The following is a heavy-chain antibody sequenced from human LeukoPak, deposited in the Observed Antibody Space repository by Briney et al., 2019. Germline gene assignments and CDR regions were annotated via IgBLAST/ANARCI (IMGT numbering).Heavy chain of an antibody. CDR2: MHHSGST. CDR3: TRSTHSIRAAGGFDY. Sequence: SETLSLTCTVSAGSISSSSYYWGWIRQPPGKGLEWIGSMHHSGSTFISPSLNSRVTISMQTSKNQFSLKLGSVTAADTAVYYCTRSTHSIRAAGGFDYWGQGTLVTVSS. D-gene: IGHD6-13*01. J-gene: IGHJ4*02. V-gene: IGHV4-39*07. CDR1: AGSISSSSYY.